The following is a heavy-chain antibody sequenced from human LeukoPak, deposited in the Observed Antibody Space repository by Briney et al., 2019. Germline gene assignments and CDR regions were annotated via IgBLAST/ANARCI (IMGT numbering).Heavy chain of an antibody. Sequence: PGRSLRLSCAASGFIFSSYSMNWVRQAPGKGLEWVSFISSSSSYIYYADSVKGRFTISRDNAKNSLYLQMNSLRAEDTAVYYCARGSSSWYYFDYWGQGTLVTVSS. CDR2: ISSSSSYI. D-gene: IGHD6-13*01. J-gene: IGHJ4*02. CDR1: GFIFSSYS. CDR3: ARGSSSWYYFDY. V-gene: IGHV3-21*01.